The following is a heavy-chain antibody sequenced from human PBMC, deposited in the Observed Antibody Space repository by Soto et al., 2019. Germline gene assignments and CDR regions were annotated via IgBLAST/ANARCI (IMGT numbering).Heavy chain of an antibody. J-gene: IGHJ4*02. V-gene: IGHV3-53*01. Sequence: PGGSLRLSCAASGFTVSSNYMSWVRQAPGKGLEWVSVIYSSSSTYYADYVKGRFTISRDNSKNTLYLQINSLRAEDTAVYYCARDNIVVEPAAMPAFAYFDYWGQGTLVTVSS. CDR3: ARDNIVVEPAAMPAFAYFDY. CDR2: IYSSSST. CDR1: GFTVSSNY. D-gene: IGHD2-2*01.